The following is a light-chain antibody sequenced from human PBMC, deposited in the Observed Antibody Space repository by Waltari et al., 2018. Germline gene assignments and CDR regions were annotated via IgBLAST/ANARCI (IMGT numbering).Light chain of an antibody. V-gene: IGLV2-14*03. CDR3: SSYISSDTLEL. CDR1: SSDVGGYNY. J-gene: IGLJ2*01. CDR2: DVS. Sequence: HSALNQPASVSGSPGQSITISCTGTSSDVGGYNYVSWYQQHPGKAPKLMIYDVSNRPSGVSNRFSGSKSGNTASLTISGLQAEDEADYYCSSYISSDTLELFGGGTSLTVL.